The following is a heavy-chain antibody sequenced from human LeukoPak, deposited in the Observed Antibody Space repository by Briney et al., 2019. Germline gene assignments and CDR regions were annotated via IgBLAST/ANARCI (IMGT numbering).Heavy chain of an antibody. Sequence: PGGSPRLSCTASGFTFTNAWMNWVRQAPGKGLEWVAVTSSDLNVKLYADSVKGRFTISRDNSRSTLYLQMNSLRPEDTAIYYCAREGYYGSGSPPSLYFDYWGQGTLVTVSS. D-gene: IGHD3-10*01. V-gene: IGHV3-30*03. J-gene: IGHJ4*02. CDR1: GFTFTNAW. CDR3: AREGYYGSGSPPSLYFDY. CDR2: TSSDLNVK.